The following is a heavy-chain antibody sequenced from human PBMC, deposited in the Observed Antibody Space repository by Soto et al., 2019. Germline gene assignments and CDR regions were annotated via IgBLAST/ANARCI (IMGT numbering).Heavy chain of an antibody. D-gene: IGHD3-10*01. Sequence: SETLSLTCTVSGGSISSGGYYWSWIRQHPGKGLEWIGYIYYSGSTYYNPSLKSRVTISVDTSKNQFSLKLSSVTAADTAVYYCARSTIRSGLDYWGQGTLVTVSS. V-gene: IGHV4-31*03. CDR3: ARSTIRSGLDY. J-gene: IGHJ4*02. CDR1: GGSISSGGYY. CDR2: IYYSGST.